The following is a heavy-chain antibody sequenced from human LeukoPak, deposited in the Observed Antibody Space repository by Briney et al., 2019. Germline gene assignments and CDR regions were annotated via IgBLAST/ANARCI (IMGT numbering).Heavy chain of an antibody. CDR1: GFTFSSYS. V-gene: IGHV3-53*01. CDR2: IYSDGRT. CDR3: ARGGGLLVAATFDY. D-gene: IGHD2-15*01. Sequence: GGSLRLSCAASGFTFSSYSMNWVRQAPGKGLEWVSVIYSDGRTYYADSVKGRFTISRDKSKNTLYLQMKSLRVEDTAVYYCARGGGLLVAATFDYWGQGTLVTVSS. J-gene: IGHJ4*02.